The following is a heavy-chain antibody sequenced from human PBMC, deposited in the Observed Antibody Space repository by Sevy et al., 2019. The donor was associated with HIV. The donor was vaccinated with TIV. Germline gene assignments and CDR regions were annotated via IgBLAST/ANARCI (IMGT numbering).Heavy chain of an antibody. CDR2: ISSSSSYI. V-gene: IGHV3-21*01. D-gene: IGHD2-15*01. J-gene: IGHJ6*02. Sequence: GGSLRLSCAASGFTFSSYSMNWVRQAPGKGLEWVSSISSSSSYIYYADSVKGRFTNSRDNAKNSLYLQMNSLRAEDTAVYYCAREHIVVVVAATPGYGMDVWGQGTTVTVSS. CDR1: GFTFSSYS. CDR3: AREHIVVVVAATPGYGMDV.